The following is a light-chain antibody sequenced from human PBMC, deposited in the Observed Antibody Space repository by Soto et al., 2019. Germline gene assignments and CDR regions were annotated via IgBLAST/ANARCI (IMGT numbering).Light chain of an antibody. CDR1: QSVSSY. V-gene: IGKV3-11*01. Sequence: EIVLTQSPATLSLSPGERATLSFRASQSVSSYLAWYQQKPGQAPRLLIYDASNRATGIPARFSGSGSGTDFTLTISGLEPEDYAVYYCQQRTNWPPTFGGGTKVDIK. CDR2: DAS. CDR3: QQRTNWPPT. J-gene: IGKJ4*01.